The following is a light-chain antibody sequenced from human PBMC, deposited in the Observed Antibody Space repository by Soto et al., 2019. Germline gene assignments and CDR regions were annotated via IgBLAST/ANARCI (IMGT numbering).Light chain of an antibody. CDR1: SSDVGGYDY. V-gene: IGLV2-14*01. CDR3: SSYTSSNTYV. CDR2: DVD. Sequence: QSALTQPASVSGSPRQSITISCTGTSSDVGGYDYVSWYQQHPGEVPKLLIYDVDKRPSGVSDRFSGSKSGNTASLTISGLQAEDEADYYCSSYTSSNTYVFGTGTKLTVL. J-gene: IGLJ1*01.